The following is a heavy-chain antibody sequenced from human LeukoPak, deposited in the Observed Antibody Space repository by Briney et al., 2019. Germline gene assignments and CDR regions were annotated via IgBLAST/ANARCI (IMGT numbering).Heavy chain of an antibody. V-gene: IGHV3-23*01. CDR1: GFTFRNYV. Sequence: GESLRLSCAASGFTFRNYVMTWVRQAPGKGLEWVSSIGGDGDTTYYADFVKGRFTISRDNSKNTLYLLMTSLRAEDTAVYFCAKGVSSGWFDSWGQGTLVTVSS. J-gene: IGHJ5*01. CDR3: AKGVSSGWFDS. CDR2: IGGDGDTT. D-gene: IGHD2/OR15-2a*01.